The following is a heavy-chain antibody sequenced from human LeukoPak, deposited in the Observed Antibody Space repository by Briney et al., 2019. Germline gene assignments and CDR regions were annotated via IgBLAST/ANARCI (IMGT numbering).Heavy chain of an antibody. CDR1: GGTFSSYA. CDR3: ATQDVGDAFDI. V-gene: IGHV1-18*01. J-gene: IGHJ3*02. D-gene: IGHD3-10*01. Sequence: ASVKVSCKASGGTFSSYAISWVRQAPGQGLEWMGWISAYNGNTNYAQKLQGRVTMTTDTSTSTAYMELRSLRSDDTAVYYCATQDVGDAFDIWGQGTMVSVSS. CDR2: ISAYNGNT.